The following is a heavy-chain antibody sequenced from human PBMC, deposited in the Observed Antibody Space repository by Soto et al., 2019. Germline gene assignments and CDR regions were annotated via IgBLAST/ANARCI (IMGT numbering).Heavy chain of an antibody. D-gene: IGHD2-15*01. CDR1: GYTFTGYY. CDR3: ARALYCSGGSCYWFDH. Sequence: QVQLVQSGAEVKKPGASVKVSCKASGYTFTGYYMHWVRQAPGQGLEWMGWINPNSGGTNYAQKFQGRVTMTRDTSISTAYMELSRLRSDDTAVYYCARALYCSGGSCYWFDHWGQGTLVTVSS. J-gene: IGHJ5*02. V-gene: IGHV1-2*02. CDR2: INPNSGGT.